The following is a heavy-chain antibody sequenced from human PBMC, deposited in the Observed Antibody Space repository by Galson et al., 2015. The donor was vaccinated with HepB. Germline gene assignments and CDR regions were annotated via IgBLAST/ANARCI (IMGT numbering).Heavy chain of an antibody. J-gene: IGHJ3*02. Sequence: SLRLSCAASGFTFSSYAMSWVRQAPGKGLEWVSGISGSGGSTYYADSVRGRFTISRDNSKNTLYLQMNSLRADDTAVYYCARERGYNWNDEFSDALDIWGQGTMVTVSS. CDR2: ISGSGGST. CDR3: ARERGYNWNDEFSDALDI. V-gene: IGHV3-23*01. CDR1: GFTFSSYA. D-gene: IGHD1-1*01.